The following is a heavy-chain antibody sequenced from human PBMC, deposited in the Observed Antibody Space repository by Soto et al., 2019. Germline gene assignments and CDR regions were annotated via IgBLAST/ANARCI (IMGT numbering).Heavy chain of an antibody. CDR1: GFSLSTSGVG. V-gene: IGHV2-5*01. CDR2: IYWNDDK. CDR3: AHRPLDYGDYGFSDMYX. D-gene: IGHD4-17*01. Sequence: SGPTLVDPTQTLTLTCTFSGFSLSTSGVGVCWIRQPPVKALEWLVLIYWNDDKLYSPSLKSRLTITKDTSKNQVVLTMTNMDPVDTATYYCAHRPLDYGDYGFSDMYXWGQVTKVTVS. J-gene: IGHJ6*02.